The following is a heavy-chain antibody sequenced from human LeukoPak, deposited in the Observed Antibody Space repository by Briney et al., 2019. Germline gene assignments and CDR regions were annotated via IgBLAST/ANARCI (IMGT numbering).Heavy chain of an antibody. CDR2: ISYDGSNK. CDR3: AKDSSDRAIYYFDY. J-gene: IGHJ4*02. Sequence: SLRLSCAAXGFTFSSYGMHWVRQAPGKGLEWVAVISYDGSNKYYADSVKGRFTISRDNSKNTLYLQMNSLRAEDTAVYYCAKDSSDRAIYYFDYWGQGTLVTVSS. CDR1: GFTFSSYG. D-gene: IGHD5-18*01. V-gene: IGHV3-30*18.